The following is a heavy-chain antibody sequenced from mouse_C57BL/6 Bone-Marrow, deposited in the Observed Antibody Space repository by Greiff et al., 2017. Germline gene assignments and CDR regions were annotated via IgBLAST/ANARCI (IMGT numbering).Heavy chain of an antibody. Sequence: VQLQQSGGDLVKPGGSLKLSCAASGFTFSSYGMSWVRQTPDKRLEWVATISSGGSYTYYPDSVKGRFTISRDNAKNTLYLQMSSLKSEDTAMYYCARHGNYLYYYAMDYWGQGTSVTVSS. CDR2: ISSGGSYT. J-gene: IGHJ4*01. D-gene: IGHD2-1*01. V-gene: IGHV5-6*01. CDR1: GFTFSSYG. CDR3: ARHGNYLYYYAMDY.